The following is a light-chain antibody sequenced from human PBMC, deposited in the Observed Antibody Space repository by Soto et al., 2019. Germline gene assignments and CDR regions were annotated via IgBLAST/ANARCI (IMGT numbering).Light chain of an antibody. Sequence: IQMTQSPSTLSASVGDRATITCRASQSISSWLAWYQQKPGKAPKLLIYDASSLESGVPSRFSGSGSGTEFTLTISSLQPDDFATYYCQQYNSLAFGQGTNVDI. J-gene: IGKJ1*01. CDR3: QQYNSLA. CDR2: DAS. V-gene: IGKV1-5*01. CDR1: QSISSW.